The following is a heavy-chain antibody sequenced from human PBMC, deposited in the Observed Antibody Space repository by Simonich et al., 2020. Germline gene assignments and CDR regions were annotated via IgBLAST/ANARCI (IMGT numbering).Heavy chain of an antibody. CDR2: IRSSSSYI. V-gene: IGHV3-21*01. CDR3: ARARGDSSSWYFDY. Sequence: EVQLVESGGGLVKPGGSLRLSCAASGFTFSSYSMNWVRQASVKGVEWVSSIRSSSSYIYNADSVKGRFTISRDNAKNSLYLQMNSLRAEDTAVYYCARARGDSSSWYFDYWGQGTLVTVSS. J-gene: IGHJ4*02. CDR1: GFTFSSYS. D-gene: IGHD6-13*01.